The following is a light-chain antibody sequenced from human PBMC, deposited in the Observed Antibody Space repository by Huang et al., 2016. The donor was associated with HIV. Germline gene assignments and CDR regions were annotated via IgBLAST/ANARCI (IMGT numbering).Light chain of an antibody. CDR2: DAS. J-gene: IGKJ1*01. CDR3: QQYDNFPPT. V-gene: IGKV1-33*01. Sequence: DIQMTQSTSSLSASIGDRVTITCQASQDISNYLNWYLQKPGKAPRRLLYDASSLEAGVPLMCSGSGSGTDFTFTISSLQPEDVATYYCQQYDNFPPTFGQGTKVEIK. CDR1: QDISNY.